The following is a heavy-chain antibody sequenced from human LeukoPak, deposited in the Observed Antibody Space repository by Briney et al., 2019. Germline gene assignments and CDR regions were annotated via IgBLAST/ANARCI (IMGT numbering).Heavy chain of an antibody. D-gene: IGHD3-22*01. Sequence: ASVKVSCKTSGYTFTSYYMHWVRQAPGQGLEWMGRVNPTSGCTNYAQKFQGRVTMTRDTSISTAYMELSRLRSDDTAVYYCARVYYYYDSSGILTLYFDYWGQGTLVTVSS. CDR2: VNPTSGCT. J-gene: IGHJ4*02. V-gene: IGHV1-2*02. CDR3: ARVYYYYDSSGILTLYFDY. CDR1: GYTFTSYY.